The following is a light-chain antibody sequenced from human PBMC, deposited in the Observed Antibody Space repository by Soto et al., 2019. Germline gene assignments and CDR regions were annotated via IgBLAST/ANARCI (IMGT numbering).Light chain of an antibody. CDR3: QQYTDRHRT. V-gene: IGKV3-15*01. CDR2: DAS. CDR1: QYIGST. Sequence: IVLTQSPATLSVSPGDRATLSCRASQYIGSTIAWYQQRSGQAPRLLIFDASMRLHTVPARFSGSVSGTAYPLTISGLQAENVAVYFCQQYTDRHRTCGQGPKVEFK. J-gene: IGKJ1*01.